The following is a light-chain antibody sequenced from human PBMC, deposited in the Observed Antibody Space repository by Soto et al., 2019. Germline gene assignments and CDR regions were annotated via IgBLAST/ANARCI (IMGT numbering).Light chain of an antibody. Sequence: EIVLTQSPATLSFSPGERATLSCRASQSVSSTLAWYQQKPGQAPRLLIYGASTRATGIPARLSGSGSGTEFTLTISSLQSEDFAVDYCQQYNNWPPITFGQGTRLEIK. J-gene: IGKJ5*01. CDR3: QQYNNWPPIT. CDR1: QSVSST. V-gene: IGKV3-15*01. CDR2: GAS.